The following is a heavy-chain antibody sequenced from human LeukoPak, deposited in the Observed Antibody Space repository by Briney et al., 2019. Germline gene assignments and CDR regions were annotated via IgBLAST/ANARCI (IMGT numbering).Heavy chain of an antibody. J-gene: IGHJ4*02. CDR1: GGTFSSYA. Sequence: ASVKVSCKASGGTFSSYAISWVRQAPGQGLEWMGGIIPIFGTANYAQKFQGRVTMTRDTSTSTVYMELDSLRFEDTAVYYCARDVAREFDYWGQGTLVTVSS. CDR3: ARDVAREFDY. D-gene: IGHD5-24*01. CDR2: IIPIFGTA. V-gene: IGHV1-69*05.